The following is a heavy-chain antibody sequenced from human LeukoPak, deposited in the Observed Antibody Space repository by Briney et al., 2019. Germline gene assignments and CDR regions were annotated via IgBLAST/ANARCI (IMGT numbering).Heavy chain of an antibody. J-gene: IGHJ5*02. CDR3: ARDFYDFWSGSIRFDP. CDR2: ISSSSNTI. CDR1: GFTFNDYY. Sequence: GGSLRLSCAASGFTFNDYYMNWIRQAPGKGLEWVSYISSSSNTIYYADSVKGRFTISRDNAKNSLYLQMNSLRAEDTAVYYCARDFYDFWSGSIRFDPWGQGTLVTVSS. V-gene: IGHV3-11*04. D-gene: IGHD3-3*01.